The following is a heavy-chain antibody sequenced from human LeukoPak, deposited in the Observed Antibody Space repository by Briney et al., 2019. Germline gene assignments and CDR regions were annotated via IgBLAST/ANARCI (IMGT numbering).Heavy chain of an antibody. Sequence: PSETLSLTSAVYGGSFSGYYWSWIRQPPGKGLEWIGEINHSGSTNYNPSLKSRVTISVDTSKNQFSLKLSSVTAADTAVYYCARVEMATLDYWGQGTLVTVSS. J-gene: IGHJ4*02. D-gene: IGHD5-24*01. CDR3: ARVEMATLDY. CDR1: GGSFSGYY. CDR2: INHSGST. V-gene: IGHV4-34*01.